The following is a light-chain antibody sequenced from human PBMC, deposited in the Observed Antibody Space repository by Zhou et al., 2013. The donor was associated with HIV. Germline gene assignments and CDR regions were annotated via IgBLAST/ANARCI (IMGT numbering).Light chain of an antibody. CDR1: QSVSSSH. Sequence: EIVLTQSPGTLSLSPGERATLSCTASQSVSSSHLAWYQQKAGQAPRLLIYGASSRATGIPDRFSGSGSGADFTLTISRLEPEDFAVYYCQQSASSRTFGGGTKVEIK. V-gene: IGKV3-20*01. CDR3: QQSASSRT. CDR2: GAS. J-gene: IGKJ4*01.